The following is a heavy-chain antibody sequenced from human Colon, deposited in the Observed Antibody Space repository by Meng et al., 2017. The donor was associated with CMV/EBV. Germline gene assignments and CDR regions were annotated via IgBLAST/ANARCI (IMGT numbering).Heavy chain of an antibody. Sequence: CASSVFPFSNAGMRWVRQAPGKGLEWVSAISGSGGGTYYADSVKGRFTISRDNSKNTLYLQMNSLRGEDTAVYYCAKDPAVAGYFDYWGRGTLVTVSS. CDR1: VFPFSNAG. CDR2: ISGSGGGT. V-gene: IGHV3-23*01. J-gene: IGHJ4*02. CDR3: AKDPAVAGYFDY. D-gene: IGHD6-19*01.